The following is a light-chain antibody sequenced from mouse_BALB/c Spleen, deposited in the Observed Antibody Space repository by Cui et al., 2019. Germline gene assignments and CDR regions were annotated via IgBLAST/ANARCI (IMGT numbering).Light chain of an antibody. CDR1: HVLLHSYGNTY. J-gene: IGKJ2*01. CDR3: MQHLEYPYT. V-gene: IGKV2-137*01. Sequence: IVMTQAAPSVHVTPGESVSISCRSSHVLLHSYGNTYLYWFLQQPRQSPHLLIYRMSNLASGVPDRFSGSGSGTAFTLRISRVEAEDVSVYYCMQHLEYPYTFGGGTKLEIK. CDR2: RMS.